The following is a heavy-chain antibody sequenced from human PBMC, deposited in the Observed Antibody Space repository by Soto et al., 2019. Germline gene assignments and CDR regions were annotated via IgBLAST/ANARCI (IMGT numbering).Heavy chain of an antibody. CDR1: GFSLSTSGVG. Sequence: QITLKESGPTLVKPTQTLTLTCTFSGFSLSTSGVGVGWIRQPPGKALEWLALIYWDDDKRYSPSLKSRLTITKXTXKXXVVLTLTHMDPVDTATYYCAHSLIPNGGSRGAFDSWGQGTLVTVSS. J-gene: IGHJ4*02. D-gene: IGHD7-27*01. CDR3: AHSLIPNGGSRGAFDS. V-gene: IGHV2-5*02. CDR2: IYWDDDK.